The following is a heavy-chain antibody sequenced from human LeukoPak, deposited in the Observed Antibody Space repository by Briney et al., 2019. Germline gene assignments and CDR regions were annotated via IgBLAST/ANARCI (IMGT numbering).Heavy chain of an antibody. J-gene: IGHJ4*02. V-gene: IGHV3-48*04. Sequence: GGSLRLSCAASGFTFSINSMNWVRQALGKGLEWVSFISSGGSTIYYADSVKGRFTISRDNAKNSLYLQMNSLRAEDTALYYCAKAMGADSSGGDYWGQGTLVTVSS. CDR1: GFTFSINS. D-gene: IGHD6-19*01. CDR2: ISSGGSTI. CDR3: AKAMGADSSGGDY.